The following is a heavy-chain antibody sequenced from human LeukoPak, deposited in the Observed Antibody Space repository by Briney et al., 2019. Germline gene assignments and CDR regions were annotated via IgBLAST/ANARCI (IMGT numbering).Heavy chain of an antibody. CDR3: ARCRSGGRAYYFDY. D-gene: IGHD2-15*01. CDR1: GGSISSGGYY. V-gene: IGHV4-31*03. J-gene: IGHJ4*02. CDR2: IYYSGST. Sequence: SQTLSLTCTVSGGSISSGGYYWRWIRQHPGKGLEWIGYIYYSGSTYYNPSLKSRVTISVDTSKNQFSLKLSSVTAADTAVYYCARCRSGGRAYYFDYWGQGTLVTVSS.